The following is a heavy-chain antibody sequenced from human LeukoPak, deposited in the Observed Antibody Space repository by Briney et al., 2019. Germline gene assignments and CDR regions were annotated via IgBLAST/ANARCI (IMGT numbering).Heavy chain of an antibody. CDR3: ARGRRSRNYYGSRRFVWVDY. D-gene: IGHD3-10*01. CDR2: INHSGST. V-gene: IGHV4-34*01. Sequence: PSETLSLTCAVYGGSFSGYYWSWIRQPPGKGLEWIGEINHSGSTNYNPSLKSRVTISVDTSKNQFSLKLSSVTAADTAVYYCARGRRSRNYYGSRRFVWVDYWGQGTLVTVSS. CDR1: GGSFSGYY. J-gene: IGHJ4*02.